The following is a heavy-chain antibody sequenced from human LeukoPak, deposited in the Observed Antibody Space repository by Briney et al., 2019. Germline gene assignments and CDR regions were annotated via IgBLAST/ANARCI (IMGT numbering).Heavy chain of an antibody. CDR2: ISAYNGNT. CDR1: GYTFTSYG. V-gene: IGHV1-18*01. D-gene: IGHD2-2*01. J-gene: IGHJ5*02. CDR3: ARAYCSGTSCYAFDP. Sequence: ASVKVSCKASGYTFTSYGISWVRQAPGQGLEWMGWISAYNGNTNYAQKLQGRVTMTTDTSTSTAYMELRSLRSDDTAVYYCARAYCSGTSCYAFDPWGQGTLVTVSS.